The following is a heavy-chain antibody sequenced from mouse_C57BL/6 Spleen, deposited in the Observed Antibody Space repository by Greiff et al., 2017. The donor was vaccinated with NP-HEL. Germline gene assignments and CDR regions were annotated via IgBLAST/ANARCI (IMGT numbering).Heavy chain of an antibody. J-gene: IGHJ1*03. CDR1: GYAFSSSW. V-gene: IGHV1-82*01. CDR3: AISRADYYDYDEGYFDV. Sequence: VQLQQSGPELVKPGASVKISCKASGYAFSSSWMNWVKQRPGKGLEWIGRIYPGDGDTNYNGQFKGKATLTADKSSSTAYMQLSSLTSEDSAVYFCAISRADYYDYDEGYFDVWGTGTTVTVSS. D-gene: IGHD2-4*01. CDR2: IYPGDGDT.